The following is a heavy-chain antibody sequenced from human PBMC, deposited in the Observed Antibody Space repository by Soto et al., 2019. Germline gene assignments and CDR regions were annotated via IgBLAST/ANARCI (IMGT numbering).Heavy chain of an antibody. V-gene: IGHV1-69*06. D-gene: IGHD3-22*01. CDR2: IIPIFGTA. CDR3: ARGEGYYDSAVSLGI. J-gene: IGHJ3*02. Sequence: QVQLVQSGSEVKKPGSSVKVSCKASGGTFSSYAISWVRQAPGQGLEWMGGIIPIFGTAHYAQKFRGRVTISADKSTSTASMELSSLGSEDTAVYYCARGEGYYDSAVSLGIWGQGRMVTVAS. CDR1: GGTFSSYA.